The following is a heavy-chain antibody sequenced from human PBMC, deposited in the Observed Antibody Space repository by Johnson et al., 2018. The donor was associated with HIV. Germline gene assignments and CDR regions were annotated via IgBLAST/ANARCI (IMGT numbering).Heavy chain of an antibody. J-gene: IGHJ3*02. Sequence: VQLVESGGGLIQPGGSLRLSCAASGFTVSSNYMSWVRQAPGKGLEWVANIKQDGSEKYYVDTVKGRFTISRDNAKNSLYLQMNSLRAEDTAVYYCAKSPRGYSSIWGQGTMVTVSS. CDR3: AKSPRGYSSI. CDR2: IKQDGSEK. D-gene: IGHD6-13*01. CDR1: GFTVSSNY. V-gene: IGHV3-7*03.